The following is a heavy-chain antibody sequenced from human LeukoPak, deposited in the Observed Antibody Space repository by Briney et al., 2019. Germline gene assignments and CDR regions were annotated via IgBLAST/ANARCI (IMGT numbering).Heavy chain of an antibody. Sequence: SETLSLTCTVSGGSISSYYWSWIRQPPGKGLEWIGYIYYSGSTNYNPSLKSRVTISVDTSKNQFSLKLSSVTAADTAVYYCARESRPGNYYYYYFDYWGQGTLVTVSS. D-gene: IGHD3-10*01. CDR1: GGSISSYY. CDR2: IYYSGST. CDR3: ARESRPGNYYYYYFDY. V-gene: IGHV4-59*01. J-gene: IGHJ4*02.